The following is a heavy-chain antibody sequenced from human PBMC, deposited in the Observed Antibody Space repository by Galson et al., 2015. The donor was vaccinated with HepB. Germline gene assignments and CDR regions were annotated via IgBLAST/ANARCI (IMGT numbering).Heavy chain of an antibody. CDR1: GFSLSNARMG. Sequence: PALVKPTQTLTLTCTVSGFSLSNARMGVSWIRQPPGKALEWLAHIFSNDEKSYSTSLKSRLTISKDTSKSQVVLTMTNMDPVDTATYYCARIYYDSSGYYQVNWYFDLWGRGTLVTVSS. CDR2: IFSNDEK. D-gene: IGHD3-22*01. V-gene: IGHV2-26*01. J-gene: IGHJ2*01. CDR3: ARIYYDSSGYYQVNWYFDL.